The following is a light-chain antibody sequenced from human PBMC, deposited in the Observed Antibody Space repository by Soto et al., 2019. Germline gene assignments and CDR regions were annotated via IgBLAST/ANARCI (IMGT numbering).Light chain of an antibody. CDR1: ENIFKF. CDR2: AAS. Sequence: DILLIQSPATLSASVGDRITITCRASENIFKFLAWYQQRSGSAPNLLIYAASDLEKGVPSRFSGSGSATEFTLTIDNLQPNESATYFCQHYHSQSITFGGGTQVDVK. V-gene: IGKV1-5*01. CDR3: QHYHSQSIT. J-gene: IGKJ4*01.